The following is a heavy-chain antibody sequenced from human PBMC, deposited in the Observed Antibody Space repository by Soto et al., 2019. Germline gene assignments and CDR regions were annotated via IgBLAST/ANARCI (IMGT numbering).Heavy chain of an antibody. CDR2: FDPEDGET. CDR3: ARPPIASAGTPHYSYYDMDV. V-gene: IGHV1-24*01. Sequence: GASVKVSCKVSGYTLTELSMHWVRQAPGKGLEWMGGFDPEDGETIYAQKFQGRVTITADESTRTAYMELSSLRSEDTAVYYCARPPIASAGTPHYSYYDMDVWGQGTTITVS. D-gene: IGHD6-13*01. J-gene: IGHJ6*02. CDR1: GYTLTELS.